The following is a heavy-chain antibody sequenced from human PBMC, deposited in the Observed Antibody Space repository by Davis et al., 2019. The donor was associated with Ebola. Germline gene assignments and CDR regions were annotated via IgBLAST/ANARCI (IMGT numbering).Heavy chain of an antibody. CDR2: INPGDSDT. J-gene: IGHJ4*02. Sequence: GESLKISCKGSGYSFIHYWIGWVRQMPGKGLEWMGIINPGDSDTRYSPSFQGQVTISADKSISTVYLQWSSLKASDTAMYYCARFGSFWSGYYPRPDLDYWGQGTLVTVSS. D-gene: IGHD3-3*01. CDR3: ARFGSFWSGYYPRPDLDY. V-gene: IGHV5-51*01. CDR1: GYSFIHYW.